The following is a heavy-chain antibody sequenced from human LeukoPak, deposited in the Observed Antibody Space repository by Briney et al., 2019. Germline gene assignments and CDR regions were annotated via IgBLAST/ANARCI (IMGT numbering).Heavy chain of an antibody. CDR3: TTDPEWLSRPFDY. D-gene: IGHD3-3*01. CDR2: IKSKTDGGTT. CDR1: GFTFSNAW. Sequence: PGGSLRLSCAASGFTFSNAWMSWVRQAPGKGLEWVGRIKSKTDGGTTDYAAPVKGRFTISRDDSKNTLYLQMNSLKTEDTAVYYCTTDPEWLSRPFDYWGQGTLVTVSS. J-gene: IGHJ4*02. V-gene: IGHV3-15*01.